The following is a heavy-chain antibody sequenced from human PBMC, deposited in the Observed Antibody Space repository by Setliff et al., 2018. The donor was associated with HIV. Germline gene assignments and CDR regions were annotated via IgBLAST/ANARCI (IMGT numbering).Heavy chain of an antibody. V-gene: IGHV4-4*07. CDR3: ARRDYNFSGTFDI. CDR2: IYATGST. CDR1: DGSVSNQY. Sequence: SETLSLTCIVSDGSVSNQYWSWIRQTAGKGLEWIGRIYATGSTNHNPSLKSRVTISIDTSKNQFSLRLDSVTAADTAVYYCARRDYNFSGTFDIWGQGTMVTVSS. J-gene: IGHJ3*02. D-gene: IGHD3-3*01.